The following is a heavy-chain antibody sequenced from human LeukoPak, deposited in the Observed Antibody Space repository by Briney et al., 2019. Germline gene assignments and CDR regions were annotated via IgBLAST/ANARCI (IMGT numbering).Heavy chain of an antibody. J-gene: IGHJ4*02. D-gene: IGHD6-19*01. CDR2: TFYRSKWYF. Sequence: SQTLSLTCAISGDNVSTNSGAWNWIRQSPSRGLEWLGRTFYRSKWYFDYAVSVKSRITINPDASKNQFSLQLDSVTPEDTAVYFCAGHSSGWSRFDYWGQGTLVTVSS. CDR3: AGHSSGWSRFDY. V-gene: IGHV6-1*01. CDR1: GDNVSTNSGA.